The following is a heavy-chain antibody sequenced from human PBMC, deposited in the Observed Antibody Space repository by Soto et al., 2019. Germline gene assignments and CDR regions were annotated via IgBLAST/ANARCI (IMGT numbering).Heavy chain of an antibody. CDR2: ISYDGSNK. CDR3: ARGAGVLWGHYCFDY. Sequence: GGSLRLSCAASGFTFSSYAMHWVRQAPGKGLERVAVISYDGSNKYYADSVKGRFTISRDNAKNTLYLQMNSLRAEDTAVYYCARGAGVLWGHYCFDYWGQGTLVTVSS. D-gene: IGHD3-10*01. J-gene: IGHJ4*02. CDR1: GFTFSSYA. V-gene: IGHV3-30-3*01.